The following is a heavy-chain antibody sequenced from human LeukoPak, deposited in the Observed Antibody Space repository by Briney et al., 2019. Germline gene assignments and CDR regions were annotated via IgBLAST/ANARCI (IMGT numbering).Heavy chain of an antibody. CDR1: GFTFSDYY. Sequence: GGSLRLSCVASGFTFSDYYMSWIRQAPGKGLEWVSHIGSRGTITYYADSVKGRFTISRDNAKNSLCLQMNSLRAEDTAVYYCARTAYYYDSSGYDDAFDIWGQGTMVTVSS. J-gene: IGHJ3*02. CDR3: ARTAYYYDSSGYDDAFDI. CDR2: IGSRGTIT. V-gene: IGHV3-11*01. D-gene: IGHD3-22*01.